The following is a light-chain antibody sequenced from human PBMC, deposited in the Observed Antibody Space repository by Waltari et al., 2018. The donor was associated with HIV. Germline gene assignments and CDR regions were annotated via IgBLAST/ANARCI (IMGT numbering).Light chain of an antibody. Sequence: QLTQSPSSLSASLGDKVTITWRGSQNINNLLKWYQMRPGKAPRLLIYGVSGLPAGVASRFTGGGSGSDFTLTINNLQPEDFASYFCQQTYSVSITFGPGTRVEI. CDR3: QQTYSVSIT. CDR1: QNINNL. V-gene: IGKV1-39*01. J-gene: IGKJ5*01. CDR2: GVS.